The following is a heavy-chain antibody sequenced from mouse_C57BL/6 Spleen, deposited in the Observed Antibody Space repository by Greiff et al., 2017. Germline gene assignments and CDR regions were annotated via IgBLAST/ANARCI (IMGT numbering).Heavy chain of an antibody. CDR1: GYAFSSYW. Sequence: QVQLQQSGAELVKPGASVKLSCKASGYAFSSYWMNWVKQRPGKGLEWIGQIYPGDGDTNYNGKFKGKATLTADKSSSTAYMQLSSLTSEDSAVYFCARERNYGGGTWFAYWGQGTLVTVSA. J-gene: IGHJ3*01. D-gene: IGHD1-2*01. CDR3: ARERNYGGGTWFAY. V-gene: IGHV1-80*01. CDR2: IYPGDGDT.